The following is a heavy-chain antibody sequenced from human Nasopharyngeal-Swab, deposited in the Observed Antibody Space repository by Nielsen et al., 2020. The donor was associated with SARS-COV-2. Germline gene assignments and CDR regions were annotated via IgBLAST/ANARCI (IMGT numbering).Heavy chain of an antibody. D-gene: IGHD3-16*01. CDR1: GLSLYTTGVG. Sequence: SCPKLVKPTPTLTLTSAFSGLSLYTTGVGVGWVRQPPGKALEWLAVIFWDDDKRYSPSVNDKVAITRGTSQNQVVLTMTNMDPVDTATYYFVHRRELGFYFDNCGQGILLTVSS. V-gene: IGHV2-5*02. J-gene: IGHJ4*02. CDR2: IFWDDDK. CDR3: VHRRELGFYFDN.